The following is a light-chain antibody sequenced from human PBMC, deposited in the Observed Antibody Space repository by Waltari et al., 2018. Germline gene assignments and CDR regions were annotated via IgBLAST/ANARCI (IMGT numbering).Light chain of an antibody. CDR1: QTISTW. Sequence: DIQMTQSLSSLSASVGDRVTITGRAKQTISTWLAWYQQKPGKAPKLLIYKASTLESGVPSRFSGSGSGTEFTLTISSLQPGDFATYYCQQFNSFPWTFGHGTKVEIK. V-gene: IGKV1-5*03. J-gene: IGKJ1*01. CDR3: QQFNSFPWT. CDR2: KAS.